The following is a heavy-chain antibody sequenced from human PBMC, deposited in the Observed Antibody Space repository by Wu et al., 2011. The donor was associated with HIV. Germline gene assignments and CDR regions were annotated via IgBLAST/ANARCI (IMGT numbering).Heavy chain of an antibody. D-gene: IGHD1-1*01. CDR1: GGTFSSYG. J-gene: IGHJ6*03. CDR3: ARESEGQRMKGFYYYMAV. V-gene: IGHV1-69*05. Sequence: QVQLVQSGAEVKKPGSSVKVSCKASGGTFSSYGISWVRQAPGQGLEWMGGIIPIFGTTNYAQKFQGRVTITTDESTSTAYMELSSLRSEDTAVYYCARESEGQRMKGFYYYMAVWGKGTTVTVSS. CDR2: IIPIFGTT.